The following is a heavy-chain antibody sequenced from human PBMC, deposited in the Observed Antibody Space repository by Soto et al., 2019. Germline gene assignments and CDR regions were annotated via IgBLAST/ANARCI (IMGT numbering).Heavy chain of an antibody. CDR2: ISGSVGST. J-gene: IGHJ4*02. CDR3: ARRASGWFFDY. Sequence: PGGSLRLSCAASGFTFSSYNMHWVRQAPGKGLEWVSAISGSVGSTYYADSVKGRFTISRDNSKNTLYLQMNSLRAEDTAVYYCARRASGWFFDYWGQGTLVTVSS. V-gene: IGHV3-23*01. D-gene: IGHD6-19*01. CDR1: GFTFSSYN.